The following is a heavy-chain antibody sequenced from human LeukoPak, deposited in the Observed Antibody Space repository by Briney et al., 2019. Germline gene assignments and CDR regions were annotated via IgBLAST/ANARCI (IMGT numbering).Heavy chain of an antibody. D-gene: IGHD6-6*01. CDR2: INPDSGGT. CDR1: GYTFTGYY. CDR3: ARGHGSSPSFDY. Sequence: GASVKVSCKASGYTFTGYYIYWVRQAPGQGLEWMGWINPDSGGTNHAQKFQGRVTMTSDTSISTAYMELSSLISDDTALYYCARGHGSSPSFDYWGQGVLVTVSS. J-gene: IGHJ4*02. V-gene: IGHV1-2*02.